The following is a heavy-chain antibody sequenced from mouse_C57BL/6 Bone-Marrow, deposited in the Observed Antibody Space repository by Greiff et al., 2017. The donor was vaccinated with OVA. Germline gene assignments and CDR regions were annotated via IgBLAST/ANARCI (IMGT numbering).Heavy chain of an antibody. CDR2: ISDGGSYT. Sequence: EVQGVESGGGLVKPGGSLKLSCAASGFTFSSYAMSWVRQTPEKRLEWVATISDGGSYTYYPDNVKGRFTISRDNAKNNLYLQMSHLKSEDTAMYYCARQPITTVVAHWYFEVWGTGTTVTVSS. CDR3: ARQPITTVVAHWYFEV. J-gene: IGHJ1*03. CDR1: GFTFSSYA. D-gene: IGHD1-1*01. V-gene: IGHV5-4*01.